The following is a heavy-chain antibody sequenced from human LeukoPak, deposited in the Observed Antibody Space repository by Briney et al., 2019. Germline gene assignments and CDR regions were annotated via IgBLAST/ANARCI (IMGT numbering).Heavy chain of an antibody. CDR1: ELNLKTHA. V-gene: IGHV3-30*04. Sequence: GGSLRLSCVVSELNLKTHAMHWVRQAPGKGLEWVAGLSFDASGRNYADSVKGRFTISRDNSKNTLYLQMHSLSPEDTAVYFCARDLQEIASLYFDYWGQGSLVTVSS. CDR3: ARDLQEIASLYFDY. CDR2: LSFDASGR. D-gene: IGHD3-3*02. J-gene: IGHJ4*02.